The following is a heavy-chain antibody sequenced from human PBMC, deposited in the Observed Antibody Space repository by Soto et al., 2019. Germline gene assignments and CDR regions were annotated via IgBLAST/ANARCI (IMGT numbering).Heavy chain of an antibody. J-gene: IGHJ4*02. CDR1: GYTFTSYG. D-gene: IGHD3-9*01. Sequence: QVQLVQSGAEVKKPGASVKVSCKASGYTFTSYGISWVRQAPGQVLEWMGWISAYNGNTNYAQKLQGRVTMTTDTSTRPAYKELRSLRSDNTAVYYCAGGRPREISGFPDYWGQGTLVTVSS. CDR3: AGGRPREISGFPDY. CDR2: ISAYNGNT. V-gene: IGHV1-18*01.